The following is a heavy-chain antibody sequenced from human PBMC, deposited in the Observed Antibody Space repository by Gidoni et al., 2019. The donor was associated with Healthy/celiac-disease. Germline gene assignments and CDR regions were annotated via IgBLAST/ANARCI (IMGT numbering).Heavy chain of an antibody. J-gene: IGHJ4*02. CDR1: GFTFSSYG. Sequence: VQLVESGGGVVQPGRSLRRSCAASGFTFSSYGMHWVRQAPGRGLEWVAFRWYDGSNKYYADSVNGRFTISRDNFKNTLYLQMNSLRAEDTAVYYCARDRGGAVVATYFDYWGQGTLVTVSS. D-gene: IGHD2-2*01. CDR2: RWYDGSNK. V-gene: IGHV3-33*01. CDR3: ARDRGGAVVATYFDY.